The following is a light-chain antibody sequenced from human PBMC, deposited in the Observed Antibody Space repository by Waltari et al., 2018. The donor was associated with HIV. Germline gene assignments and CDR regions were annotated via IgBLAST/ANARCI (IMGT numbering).Light chain of an antibody. V-gene: IGLV2-14*03. CDR2: DVS. Sequence: QSALTQPASVSGSPGQSITIPCTGTSIDVGGYNSVAWYQQHPGKAPKLIIYDVSNRPSGVPYRFSGSKSGNTASLTISGLQAEDEADYYCKSKTSSSTPCVFGTGTKVTVL. CDR1: SIDVGGYNS. CDR3: KSKTSSSTPCV. J-gene: IGLJ1*01.